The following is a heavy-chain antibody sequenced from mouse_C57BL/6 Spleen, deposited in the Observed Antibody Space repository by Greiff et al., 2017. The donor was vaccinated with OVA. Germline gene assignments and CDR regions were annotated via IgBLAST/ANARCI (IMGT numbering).Heavy chain of an antibody. CDR1: GYSITSGYY. V-gene: IGHV3-6*01. D-gene: IGHD2-1*01. CDR2: ISYDGSN. Sequence: EVQLQQSGPGLVKPSQSLSLTCSVTGYSITSGYYWNWIRQFPGNKLEWMGYISYDGSNNYNPSLKNRISITRDTSKNQFFLKLNSVTTEDTATYYCARGLDLLFLFDDWGQGTTLTVSS. CDR3: ARGLDLLFLFDD. J-gene: IGHJ2*01.